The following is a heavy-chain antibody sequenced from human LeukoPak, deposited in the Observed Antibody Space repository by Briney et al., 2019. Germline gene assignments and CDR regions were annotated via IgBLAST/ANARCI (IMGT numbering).Heavy chain of an antibody. Sequence: ASVTVSCKASGYTFTSYGISWVRQAPGQGLEWMGWISAYNGNTNYAQKLQGRVTMTTDTSTSTAYMELRSLRSDDTAVYYRARDRAGYYYDSSGYRHLDYWGQGTLVTVSS. CDR2: ISAYNGNT. V-gene: IGHV1-18*01. CDR3: ARDRAGYYYDSSGYRHLDY. J-gene: IGHJ4*02. CDR1: GYTFTSYG. D-gene: IGHD3-22*01.